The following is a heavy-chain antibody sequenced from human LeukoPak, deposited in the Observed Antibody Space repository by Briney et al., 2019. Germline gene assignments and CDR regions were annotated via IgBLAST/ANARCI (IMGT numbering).Heavy chain of an antibody. CDR1: GFTFSRYA. Sequence: GGSLRLSCSASGFTFSRYAMSWVRQAPGKGLEWVSSISSSSSYIYYADSVKGRFTISRDNAKNSLYLQMNSLRAEDTAVYYCARDLFPRYHDYGGYYFDYWGQGTLVTVSS. CDR3: ARDLFPRYHDYGGYYFDY. V-gene: IGHV3-21*01. J-gene: IGHJ4*02. D-gene: IGHD4-23*01. CDR2: ISSSSSYI.